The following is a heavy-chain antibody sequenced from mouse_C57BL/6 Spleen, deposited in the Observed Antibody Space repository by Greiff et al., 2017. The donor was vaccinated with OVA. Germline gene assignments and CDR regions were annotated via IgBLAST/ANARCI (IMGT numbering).Heavy chain of an antibody. CDR1: GYTFTSYG. D-gene: IGHD3-2*02. Sequence: QVQLQQSGAELARPGASVKLSCKASGYTFTSYGISWVKQRTGQGLEWIGEIYPRSGNTYYNEKFKGKATLTADKSSSTAYMELRSLTSENSAVYFCARGGDSSGYDYWGQGTTLTVSS. J-gene: IGHJ2*01. V-gene: IGHV1-81*01. CDR3: ARGGDSSGYDY. CDR2: IYPRSGNT.